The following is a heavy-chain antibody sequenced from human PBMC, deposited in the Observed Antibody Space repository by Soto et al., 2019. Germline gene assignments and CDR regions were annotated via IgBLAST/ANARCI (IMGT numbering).Heavy chain of an antibody. CDR2: ISYDGSNK. CDR3: AKDSRIVVVTAPYDY. CDR1: GFTFSSYG. V-gene: IGHV3-30*18. Sequence: QVQLVESGGGVVQPGRSLRLSCAASGFTFSSYGMHWVRQDPGQGLEWVAVISYDGSNKYYADSVKGRFTISRDNSKNTLYQQMNSLRAGDTAVYYCAKDSRIVVVTAPYDYWGQGTLVTVSS. D-gene: IGHD2-21*02. J-gene: IGHJ4*02.